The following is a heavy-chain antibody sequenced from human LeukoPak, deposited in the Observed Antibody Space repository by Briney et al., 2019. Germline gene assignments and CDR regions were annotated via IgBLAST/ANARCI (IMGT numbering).Heavy chain of an antibody. J-gene: IGHJ4*02. CDR3: TSGIGTIDF. Sequence: PGGSLRLSCAASGFTFSSYAMSWVRQAPGKGLEWIGRIRSKTDGGATDYAAPVTGIFTISRDDAKNTLYLQMNSLKTEDTAVYYCTSGIGTIDFWGQGTLVTVSS. CDR1: GFTFSSYA. D-gene: IGHD6-13*01. V-gene: IGHV3-15*01. CDR2: IRSKTDGGAT.